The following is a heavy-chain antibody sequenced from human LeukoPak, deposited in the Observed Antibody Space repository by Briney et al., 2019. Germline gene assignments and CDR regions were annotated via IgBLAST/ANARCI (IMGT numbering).Heavy chain of an antibody. CDR2: ISSSGSTI. CDR1: GFTFSSYE. CDR3: ARDGRNYYDSSGYYRY. J-gene: IGHJ4*02. Sequence: GGSLRLSCAASGFTFSSYEMHWVRQAPGKGLEWVSYISSSGSTIYYADSVKGRFTISRDNAKNSLYLQMNSLRAEDTAVYYCARDGRNYYDSSGYYRYWGQGTLVTVSS. V-gene: IGHV3-48*03. D-gene: IGHD3-22*01.